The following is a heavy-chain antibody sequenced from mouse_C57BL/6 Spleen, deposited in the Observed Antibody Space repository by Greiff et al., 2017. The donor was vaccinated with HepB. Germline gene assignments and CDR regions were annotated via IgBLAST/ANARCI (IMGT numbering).Heavy chain of an antibody. Sequence: VQLQQSGPELVKPGASVKISCKASGYAFSSSWMNWVKQRPGKGLEWIGRIYPGDGDTNYNGKFKGKATLTADKSSSTAYMQLSSLTSEDSAVYFCARWSSSRYAMDYWGQGTSVTVSS. CDR3: ARWSSSRYAMDY. V-gene: IGHV1-82*01. CDR1: GYAFSSSW. J-gene: IGHJ4*01. CDR2: IYPGDGDT. D-gene: IGHD1-1*01.